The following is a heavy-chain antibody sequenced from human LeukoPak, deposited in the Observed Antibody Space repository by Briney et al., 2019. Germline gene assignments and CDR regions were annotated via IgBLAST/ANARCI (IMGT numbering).Heavy chain of an antibody. D-gene: IGHD5-24*01. CDR2: ISSSSSYI. J-gene: IGHJ4*02. Sequence: PGGSLRLSCAASGFTFSSYSMNWVRQAPGKGLEWVSSISSSSSYIYYADSVKGRFTISRDNAKNSLYLQMNSLRAEDTAVYYCARGGRRDGAHFDYWGQGTLVTVSS. CDR1: GFTFSSYS. CDR3: ARGGRRDGAHFDY. V-gene: IGHV3-21*01.